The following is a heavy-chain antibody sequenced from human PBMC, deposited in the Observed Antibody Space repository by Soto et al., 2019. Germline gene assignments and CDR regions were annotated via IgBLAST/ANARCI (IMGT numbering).Heavy chain of an antibody. CDR3: TTDPELLRFLEWLLREDWFDP. CDR1: GFTFSNAW. J-gene: IGHJ5*02. Sequence: GGSLRLSCAASGFTFSNAWMSWVRQAPGKGLEWVGRIKSKTDGGTTDYAAPVKGRFTISRDDSKNTLYLQMNSLKTEDTAVYYCTTDPELLRFLEWLLREDWFDPWGQGTLVTVSS. D-gene: IGHD3-3*01. V-gene: IGHV3-15*01. CDR2: IKSKTDGGTT.